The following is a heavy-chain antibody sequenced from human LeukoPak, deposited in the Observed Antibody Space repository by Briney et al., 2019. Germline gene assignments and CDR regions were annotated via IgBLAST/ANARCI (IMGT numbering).Heavy chain of an antibody. Sequence: PGGSLRLSCAASGFTFSSYGMPWVRQAPGKGLEWVAVISYDGSNKYYADSVKGRFTISRDNSKNTLYLQMNSLRAEDTAVYYCANDYGDYWGQGTLVTVSS. D-gene: IGHD4-17*01. CDR2: ISYDGSNK. J-gene: IGHJ4*02. CDR1: GFTFSSYG. CDR3: ANDYGDY. V-gene: IGHV3-30*18.